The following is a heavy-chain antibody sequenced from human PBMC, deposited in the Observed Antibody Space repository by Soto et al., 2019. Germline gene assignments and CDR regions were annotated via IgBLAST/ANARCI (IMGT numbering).Heavy chain of an antibody. D-gene: IGHD1-26*01. CDR1: GGTFSSYS. V-gene: IGHV1-69*01. Sequence: QVQLVQSGAEVKKPGSSVKVSCKASGGTFSSYSINWVRQAPGQGLEWMGEIIPICGTATYAQKFQGRVTITADESTSTAYMELSSLGSEDKAVYYCARDGGRHSGGIDYWRQRPLVTVSS. CDR3: ARDGGRHSGGIDY. CDR2: IIPICGTA. J-gene: IGHJ4*02.